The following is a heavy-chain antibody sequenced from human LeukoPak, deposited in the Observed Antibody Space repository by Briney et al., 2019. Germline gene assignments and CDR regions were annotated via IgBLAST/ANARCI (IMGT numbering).Heavy chain of an antibody. D-gene: IGHD3-3*01. J-gene: IGHJ6*03. CDR3: ARAVSADYDFWRGYYGYYMDV. CDR2: IYTSGST. V-gene: IGHV4-4*09. CDR1: GGSISSYY. Sequence: SETLSLTCTVSGGSISSYYWSWIRQPPGKGLEWIGYIYTSGSTNYNPSLKSRVTISVDTSKNQFSLKLSSVTAADTAVYYCARAVSADYDFWRGYYGYYMDVWGKGTTVTVSS.